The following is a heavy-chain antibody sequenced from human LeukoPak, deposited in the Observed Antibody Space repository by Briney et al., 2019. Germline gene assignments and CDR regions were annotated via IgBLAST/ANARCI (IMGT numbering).Heavy chain of an antibody. CDR2: ISGSGGST. CDR3: ARDVTSVDIVANSSGVFDY. V-gene: IGHV3-23*01. CDR1: GFTFSSYA. D-gene: IGHD5-12*01. J-gene: IGHJ4*02. Sequence: GGSLRLSCAASGFTFSSYAMSWVRQAPGKGLEWVSAISGSGGSTYYADSVKGRFTISRDNSKNTLYLQMNSLRAEDTAVYYCARDVTSVDIVANSSGVFDYWGQGTLVTVSS.